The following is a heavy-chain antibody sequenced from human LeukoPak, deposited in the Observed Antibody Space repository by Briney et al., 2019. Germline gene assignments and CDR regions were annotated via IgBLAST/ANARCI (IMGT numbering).Heavy chain of an antibody. V-gene: IGHV3-48*01. CDR2: ISSSSSTI. D-gene: IGHD2-21*02. CDR1: GFTFSSYS. Sequence: AGGSLRLSCAASGFTFSSYSMTWVRQAPGKGLEWVSYISSSSSTIYYADSVKGRFTISRDNSRNTLYLQMNSLRAEDTAVYYCAKDRYCGGDCYSNYWGQGTLVTVSS. CDR3: AKDRYCGGDCYSNY. J-gene: IGHJ4*02.